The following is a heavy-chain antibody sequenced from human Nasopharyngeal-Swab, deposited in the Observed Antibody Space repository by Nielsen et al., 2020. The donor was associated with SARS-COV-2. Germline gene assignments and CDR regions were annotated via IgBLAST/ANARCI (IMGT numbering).Heavy chain of an antibody. J-gene: IGHJ6*02. Sequence: SETLSLTRAVYGGSFSGYYWSWIRQPPGKGLEWIGEINHSGSTNYNPSLKSRVTISVDTSKNQFSLKLSSVTAADTAVYYCARGSIKRGDYVGYYYYYGMDVWGQGTTVTVSS. CDR2: INHSGST. CDR1: GGSFSGYY. V-gene: IGHV4-34*01. D-gene: IGHD4-17*01. CDR3: ARGSIKRGDYVGYYYYYGMDV.